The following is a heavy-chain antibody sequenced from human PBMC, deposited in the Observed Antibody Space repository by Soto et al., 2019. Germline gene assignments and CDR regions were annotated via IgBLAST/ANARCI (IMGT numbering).Heavy chain of an antibody. CDR2: IVGDGGTI. D-gene: IGHD3-10*01. CDR3: ARDPPLWFGEFNYYYYYMDL. CDR1: GFTFNNYA. Sequence: GGSLRLSCAASGFTFNNYAMSWVRQAPGKGPEWVSAIVGDGGTIYYADSVKGRFTISRDNAKNSLYLQMNSLRAEDTAVYYCARDPPLWFGEFNYYYYYMDLRGKGTTVTVSS. J-gene: IGHJ6*03. V-gene: IGHV3-23*01.